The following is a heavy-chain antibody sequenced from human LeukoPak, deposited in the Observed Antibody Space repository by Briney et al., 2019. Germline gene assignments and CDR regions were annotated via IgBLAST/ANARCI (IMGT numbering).Heavy chain of an antibody. CDR3: ARERPDSRNLDS. D-gene: IGHD1-14*01. Sequence: GRSLRLSCAAVGFIVRSNHINWVRQAPGKGLEWVSITYSGDTTYYADSVKGRFIISRDDSQNTLSLQMNDLRVEDTAVYYCARERPDSRNLDSWGRRALVTVSS. CDR1: GFIVRSNH. V-gene: IGHV3-66*01. CDR2: TYSGDTT. J-gene: IGHJ4*02.